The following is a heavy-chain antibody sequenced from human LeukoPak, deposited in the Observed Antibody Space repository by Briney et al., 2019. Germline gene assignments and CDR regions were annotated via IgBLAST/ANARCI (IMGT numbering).Heavy chain of an antibody. D-gene: IGHD3-3*01. CDR2: ISYDGSNK. J-gene: IGHJ4*02. Sequence: GGSLRLSCAASGFTFSSYAMHWVRQAPGKGLEWVAVISYDGSNKYYADSVKGRFTISRDNSKNTLYLQMNSLRAEDTAVYYCARGFTTPADYWGQGTLVTVSS. CDR1: GFTFSSYA. CDR3: ARGFTTPADY. V-gene: IGHV3-30-3*01.